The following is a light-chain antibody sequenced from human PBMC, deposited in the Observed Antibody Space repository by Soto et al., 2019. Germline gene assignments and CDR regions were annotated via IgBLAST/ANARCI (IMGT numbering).Light chain of an antibody. CDR2: DAS. V-gene: IGKV3-15*01. Sequence: EIVLTQSPATLSLSPGERATLSCRASQSVSSYLAWYQQKPGQAPRLLIYDASTRATGIPARFSGSGSGTEFTLTISSLQSEDFAVYYCQQCGSLPGTFGQGTKVDIK. CDR3: QQCGSLPGT. CDR1: QSVSSY. J-gene: IGKJ1*01.